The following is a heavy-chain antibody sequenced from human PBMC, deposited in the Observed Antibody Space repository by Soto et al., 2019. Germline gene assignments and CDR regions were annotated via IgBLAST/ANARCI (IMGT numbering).Heavy chain of an antibody. CDR1: GFSLSTSGVG. Sequence: QITLKESGPTLVKPTQTLTLTCTFSGFSLSTSGVGVGWIRQPPGKALEWLALIYWDDDKRYSPSLKSRLTITKDTSNNQVVLTMTNMDPVDTATYYWAHLPGVRGVITYWGQGTLVTVSS. J-gene: IGHJ4*02. V-gene: IGHV2-5*02. CDR3: AHLPGVRGVITY. D-gene: IGHD3-10*01. CDR2: IYWDDDK.